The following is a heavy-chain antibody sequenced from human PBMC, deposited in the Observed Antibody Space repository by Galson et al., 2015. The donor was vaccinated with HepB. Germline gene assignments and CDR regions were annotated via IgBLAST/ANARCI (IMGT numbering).Heavy chain of an antibody. V-gene: IGHV3-74*01. J-gene: IGHJ3*02. Sequence: SLRLSCAASGFTVSSYWMHWVRQAPGEGLVWVARTNTDGSTTSYVDSVEGRFTFSRDNAENTLFLQMTSLRVEDTAVYFCCGGATYDNAFDIWGQGTMVSVSS. CDR1: GFTVSSYW. CDR2: TNTDGSTT. D-gene: IGHD2-21*01. CDR3: CGGATYDNAFDI.